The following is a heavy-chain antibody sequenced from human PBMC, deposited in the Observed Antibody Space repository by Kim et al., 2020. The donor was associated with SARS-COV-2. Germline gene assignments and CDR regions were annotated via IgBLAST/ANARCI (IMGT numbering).Heavy chain of an antibody. D-gene: IGHD6-19*01. J-gene: IGHJ5*02. CDR2: IKQDGSEK. CDR1: GFTFSSYW. CDR3: ARLIAVAGPKVRWFDP. Sequence: GGSLRLSCAASGFTFSSYWMSWVRQAPGKGLEWVANIKQDGSEKYYVDSVKGRFTISRDNAKNSLYLQMNSLRAEDTAVYYCARLIAVAGPKVRWFDPWGQGTLVTVSS. V-gene: IGHV3-7*01.